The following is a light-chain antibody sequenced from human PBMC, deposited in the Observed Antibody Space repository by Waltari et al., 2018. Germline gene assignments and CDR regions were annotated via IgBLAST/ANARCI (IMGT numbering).Light chain of an antibody. Sequence: AIRITHSPSSPSAFTGDRVTIPCRARQGLSSYLAWYQQKPGKAPKPLNYAASTLQSGVPSMFSGSGSCTDVTLTISCLQSEDFSMFCCQPYYSDPGTFGQGTKVEIK. CDR3: QPYYSDPGT. V-gene: IGKV1-8*01. CDR1: QGLSSY. CDR2: AAS. J-gene: IGKJ1*01.